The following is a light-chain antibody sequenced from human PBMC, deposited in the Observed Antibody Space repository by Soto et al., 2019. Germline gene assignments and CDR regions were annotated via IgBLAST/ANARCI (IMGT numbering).Light chain of an antibody. CDR1: QSVSSSY. CDR2: GAS. Sequence: EIVLTQSPGTLSLSAGERATLSCRASQSVSSSYLAWYQQKPDQAPRLLIYGASSSATGIPDRFSGSGSGTDFTLTISRLEPEDFAVYYCQQYGSSPNTFGRGTKLDIK. CDR3: QQYGSSPNT. V-gene: IGKV3-20*01. J-gene: IGKJ2*01.